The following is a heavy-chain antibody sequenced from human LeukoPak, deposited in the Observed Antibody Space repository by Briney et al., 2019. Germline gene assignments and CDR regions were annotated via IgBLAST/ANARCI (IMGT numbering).Heavy chain of an antibody. CDR3: ARDLYYYGSGSLDY. CDR2: IWYDGSNK. J-gene: IGHJ4*02. CDR1: GGTFSSYA. D-gene: IGHD3-10*01. V-gene: IGHV3-33*01. Sequence: SCKASGGTFSSYAISWVRQAPGKGLEWVAVIWYDGSNKYYADSVKGRFTISRDNSKNTLYLQMNSLRAEDTAVYYCARDLYYYGSGSLDYWGQGTLVTVSS.